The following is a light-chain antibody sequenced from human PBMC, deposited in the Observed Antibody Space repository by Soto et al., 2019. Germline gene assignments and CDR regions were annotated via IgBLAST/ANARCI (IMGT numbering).Light chain of an antibody. Sequence: THMTKTPSSLSASVGDRVTITCLASQDITNYLNWFQHKPGKAPELLICDASNLETGVPSRFSGRGSGTHFTFTISSLQPEDIPTYYCQQYDTFPPTFGGGTKVDSK. V-gene: IGKV1-33*01. CDR3: QQYDTFPPT. CDR1: QDITNY. CDR2: DAS. J-gene: IGKJ4*01.